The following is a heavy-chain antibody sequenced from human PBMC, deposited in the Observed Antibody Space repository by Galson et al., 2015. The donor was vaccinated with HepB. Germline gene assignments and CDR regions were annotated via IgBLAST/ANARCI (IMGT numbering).Heavy chain of an antibody. Sequence: SLRLSCAASGFSFSSYGMHWVRQAPGKGLEWVAVIWYDGSNKYYADSVKGRFTISRDNSKNTLYLQMNSLRAEDTAVYYCARGYSYGHSGGYFDLWGRGTLVTVSS. J-gene: IGHJ2*01. CDR1: GFSFSSYG. D-gene: IGHD5-18*01. V-gene: IGHV3-33*01. CDR3: ARGYSYGHSGGYFDL. CDR2: IWYDGSNK.